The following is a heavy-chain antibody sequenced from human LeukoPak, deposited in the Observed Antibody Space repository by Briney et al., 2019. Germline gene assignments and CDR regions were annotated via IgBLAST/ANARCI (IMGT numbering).Heavy chain of an antibody. CDR3: VRGGNDILTGYFPFDM. D-gene: IGHD3-9*01. J-gene: IGHJ4*02. CDR2: ISGGGEKT. Sequence: GGSLRLSCAASGFTFSTYAMTWVRQAPRKGLEWVSGISGGGEKTHFTDSVKGRFSISRDNSKSTLFLQLNSLRPEDTAVYYCVRGGNDILTGYFPFDMWGQGTLVTVSS. CDR1: GFTFSTYA. V-gene: IGHV3-23*01.